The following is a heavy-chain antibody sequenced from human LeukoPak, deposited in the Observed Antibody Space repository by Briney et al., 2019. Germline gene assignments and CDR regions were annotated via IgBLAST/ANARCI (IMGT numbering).Heavy chain of an antibody. V-gene: IGHV3-7*01. D-gene: IGHD6-13*01. CDR1: GFTFSNYW. J-gene: IGHJ6*03. CDR3: ARDSGSSWSPEYYYHMDV. Sequence: GGSLRLSCAASGFTFSNYWMSWVRQAPGKGLEWVANIKQDGSEKYYVDSVRGRFTISRDNAKNSLYLQMNSLRAEDTAVYYCARDSGSSWSPEYYYHMDVWGKGTTVTVSS. CDR2: IKQDGSEK.